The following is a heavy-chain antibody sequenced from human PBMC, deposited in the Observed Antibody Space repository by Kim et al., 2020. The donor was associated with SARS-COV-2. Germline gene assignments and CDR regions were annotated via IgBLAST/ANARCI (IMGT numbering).Heavy chain of an antibody. CDR3: ARAASGRFGLKSGGQYYYYGMDV. CDR2: IIPAFRKT. CDR1: GGIFRSYG. J-gene: IGHJ6*02. D-gene: IGHD1-26*01. Sequence: SVKVSCKASGGIFRSYGIIWVRQAPGQGLEWMGGIIPAFRKTHYAQKFQGRVTITADESASTVSLDLTSLRFDDTAIYYCARAASGRFGLKSGGQYYYYGMDVWGQGTTVIVSS. V-gene: IGHV1-69*13.